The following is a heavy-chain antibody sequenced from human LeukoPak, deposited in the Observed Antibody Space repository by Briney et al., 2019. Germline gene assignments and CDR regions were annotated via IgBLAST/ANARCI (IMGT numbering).Heavy chain of an antibody. CDR1: GYSIRSGYY. CDR2: IYHSGST. J-gene: IGHJ4*02. CDR3: ARHVLRNTAMAELFDY. V-gene: IGHV4-38-2*01. D-gene: IGHD5-18*01. Sequence: SETLSLTXAVSGYSIRSGYYWGWIRQPPGKGLEWIGSIYHSGSTYYNPSLKSRVTISVDTSKNQFSLKLSSVTAADTAVYYCARHVLRNTAMAELFDYWGQGTLVTVSS.